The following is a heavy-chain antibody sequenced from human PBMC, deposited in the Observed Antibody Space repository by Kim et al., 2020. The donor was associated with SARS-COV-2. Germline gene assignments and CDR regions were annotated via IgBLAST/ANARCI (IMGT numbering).Heavy chain of an antibody. J-gene: IGHJ3*02. CDR3: ARDQRGDIVVAPAGTPSDAFEI. V-gene: IGHV4-59*13. Sequence: SETLSLTCTVSGGSISSYYWSWIRQPPGKGLEWIGYIYYSGSTNYNPSLKSRVTISVDTSKNQFSLKLSSVTAADTAVYYCARDQRGDIVVAPAGTPSDAFEIWGQGTMVTVSS. CDR1: GGSISSYY. D-gene: IGHD2-2*01. CDR2: IYYSGST.